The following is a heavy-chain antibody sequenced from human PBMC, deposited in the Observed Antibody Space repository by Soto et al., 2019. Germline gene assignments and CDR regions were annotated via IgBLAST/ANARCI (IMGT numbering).Heavy chain of an antibody. CDR3: ARDMYYYDSSGYYYGMDV. J-gene: IGHJ6*02. Sequence: PSETLSLTCTVSGGSIISYYCIFIRHPPFKGLEWIVYIYYSGSTNYNPSLKSRVTISVDTSKNQFSLKLSSVTAADTAVYYCARDMYYYDSSGYYYGMDVWGQGTTVTVSS. V-gene: IGHV4-59*01. CDR2: IYYSGST. CDR1: GGSIISYY. D-gene: IGHD3-22*01.